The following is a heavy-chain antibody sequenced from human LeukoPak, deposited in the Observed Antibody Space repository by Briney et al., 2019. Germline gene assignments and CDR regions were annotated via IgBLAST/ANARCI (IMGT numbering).Heavy chain of an antibody. V-gene: IGHV3-66*01. CDR3: ARTALGGAVAGTRDFDY. D-gene: IGHD6-19*01. J-gene: IGHJ4*02. CDR1: GFTVSSNY. Sequence: GGSLRLSCAASGFTVSSNYMSWVRQAPGKGLDWVSVIYSGGSTYYADSVKGRFTISRDNSKNTLYLQMNSLRAEDTAVYYCARTALGGAVAGTRDFDYWGQGTLVTVSS. CDR2: IYSGGST.